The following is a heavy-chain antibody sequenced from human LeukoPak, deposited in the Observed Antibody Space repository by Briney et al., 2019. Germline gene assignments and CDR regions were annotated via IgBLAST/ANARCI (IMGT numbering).Heavy chain of an antibody. CDR3: AKGGGEVFDY. CDR2: ISASGDST. J-gene: IGHJ4*02. Sequence: GGSLRLSCAASGFSFSSYAMSWVRQAPGKGLEWVSSISASGDSTYYADSAKGRFTISRDNSKNTVHLQMNSLRAEDTALYYWAKGGGEVFDYWGQGALVTVSS. V-gene: IGHV3-23*01. CDR1: GFSFSSYA. D-gene: IGHD3-16*01.